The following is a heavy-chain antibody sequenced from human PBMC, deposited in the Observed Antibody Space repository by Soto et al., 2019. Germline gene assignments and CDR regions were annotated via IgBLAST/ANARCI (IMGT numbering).Heavy chain of an antibody. CDR1: GFTFSSYG. CDR3: ARGDIDSSSWFLNYYYYGMDV. J-gene: IGHJ6*02. V-gene: IGHV3-33*01. CDR2: IWYDGSNK. D-gene: IGHD6-13*01. Sequence: QVQLVESGGGVVQPGRSLRLSCAASGFTFSSYGMHWVRQAPGKGLEWVAVIWYDGSNKYYADSVKGRFTISRDNSKNTLYLQMNSLRAEDTAVYYCARGDIDSSSWFLNYYYYGMDVWGQGTTVTVSS.